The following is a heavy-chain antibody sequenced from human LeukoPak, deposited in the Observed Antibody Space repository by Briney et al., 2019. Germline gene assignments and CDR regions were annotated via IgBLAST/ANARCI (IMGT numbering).Heavy chain of an antibody. Sequence: GGSLRLSCAASGFTFDDYAMHWVRQAPGKGLEGGTGISWNSGSIGYADSVKGRFTISRDNAKNSLYLQMNSLRAEDMALYYCAKSKDWYYFDYWGQGTLVTVSS. J-gene: IGHJ4*02. CDR3: AKSKDWYYFDY. CDR1: GFTFDDYA. CDR2: ISWNSGSI. V-gene: IGHV3-9*03. D-gene: IGHD2-21*01.